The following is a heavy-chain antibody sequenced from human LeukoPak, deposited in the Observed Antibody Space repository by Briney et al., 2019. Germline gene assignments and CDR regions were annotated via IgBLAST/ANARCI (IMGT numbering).Heavy chain of an antibody. V-gene: IGHV3-7*01. CDR1: GFTFSTYW. CDR3: ASDPFTISAYDAFNI. Sequence: PGGSLRLSXVASGFTFSTYWMSWVRQAPGKGLEWVANINQDGSDKYYVDSVKGRLTISRDNAKNSLYLQMNSLRVEDTAVYYCASDPFTISAYDAFNIWGQGTVVTVSS. D-gene: IGHD3-3*02. J-gene: IGHJ3*02. CDR2: INQDGSDK.